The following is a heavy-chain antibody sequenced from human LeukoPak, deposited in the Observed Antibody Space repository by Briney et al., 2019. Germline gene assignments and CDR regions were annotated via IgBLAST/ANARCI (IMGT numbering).Heavy chain of an antibody. V-gene: IGHV1-2*02. CDR2: INPNSGST. Sequence: ASVKVSCKASGYTITGYYMHWVRQAPGQGLEWMGWINPNSGSTNSAQKFQGRVTMTRDTSISTAYMELSRLRSDDTAVYYCARDDRSDYWGQGTLVTVSS. CDR3: ARDDRSDY. J-gene: IGHJ4*02. CDR1: GYTITGYY. D-gene: IGHD2-15*01.